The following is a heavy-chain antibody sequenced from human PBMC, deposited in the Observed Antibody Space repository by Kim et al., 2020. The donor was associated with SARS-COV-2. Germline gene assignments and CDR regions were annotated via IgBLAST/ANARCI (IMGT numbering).Heavy chain of an antibody. CDR3: AKDLGHYGSGSVGGMDV. CDR1: GLIFSRYG. CDR2: IMSTGGT. Sequence: GGSLRLSCAASGLIFSRYGMSWVRQAPGKGLEWVSTIMSTGGTFYADSVKGRFTISRDNSKNTLYLQVNSLRAEDTAVYYCAKDLGHYGSGSVGGMDVWGQGTTVTVSS. V-gene: IGHV3-23*01. J-gene: IGHJ6*02. D-gene: IGHD3-10*01.